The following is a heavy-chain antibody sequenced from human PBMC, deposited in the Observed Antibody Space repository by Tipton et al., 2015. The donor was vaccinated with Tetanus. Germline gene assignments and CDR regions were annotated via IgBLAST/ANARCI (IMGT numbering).Heavy chain of an antibody. Sequence: QVQLVQSGAEVKKPGASVKVSCKASGYTFTSYAMHWVRQAPGQSLEWMGWINTGNGDTRYSQRFQGRVTITRDTSAGTAYMELSSLRSEDTAVYYCARDKGYGDGYMGAFDIWGQATMVTVSS. CDR1: GYTFTSYA. D-gene: IGHD1-1*01. CDR3: ARDKGYGDGYMGAFDI. V-gene: IGHV1-3*04. CDR2: INTGNGDT. J-gene: IGHJ3*02.